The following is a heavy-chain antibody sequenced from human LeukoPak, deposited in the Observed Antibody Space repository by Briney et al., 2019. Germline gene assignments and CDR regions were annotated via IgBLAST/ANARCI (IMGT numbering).Heavy chain of an antibody. J-gene: IGHJ4*02. CDR3: ARDYIGDH. Sequence: GGSLRLSCAASGFTVSSNYMSWVRQAPGKGLEWVAIIKGDGGERYYLDSVKGRFTVSRDNAKNSLYLQMSRLRPEDTALYYCARDYIGDHWGQGTLVNVSS. V-gene: IGHV3-7*01. D-gene: IGHD3-16*01. CDR2: IKGDGGER. CDR1: GFTVSSNY.